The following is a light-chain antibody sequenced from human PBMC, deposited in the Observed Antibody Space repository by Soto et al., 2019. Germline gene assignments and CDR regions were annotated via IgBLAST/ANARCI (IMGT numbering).Light chain of an antibody. CDR1: SSDVGGYNY. CDR3: SSYTSSSTLYV. V-gene: IGLV2-14*01. CDR2: DVS. J-gene: IGLJ1*01. Sequence: QSALTQPASVSGSPGQSTTISCTGTSSDVGGYNYVSWHQQHPGKAPKVMIYDVSNRPSGVSNRFSGSKSGNTASLTISGLQAEDEADYYCSSYTSSSTLYVFGTGTKLTV.